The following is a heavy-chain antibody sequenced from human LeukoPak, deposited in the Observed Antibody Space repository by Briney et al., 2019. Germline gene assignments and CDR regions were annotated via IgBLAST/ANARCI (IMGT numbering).Heavy chain of an antibody. CDR3: ASTVVPAATVGDYYYYYGMDV. D-gene: IGHD2-2*01. Sequence: ASVKVSCKASGYTFTSYGISWVRQAPGQGLEWMGGIIPIFGTANYAQKFQGRVTITADESTSTAYMELSSLRSEDTAVYYCASTVVPAATVGDYYYYYGMDVWGKGTTVTVSS. CDR1: GYTFTSYG. CDR2: IIPIFGTA. V-gene: IGHV1-69*13. J-gene: IGHJ6*04.